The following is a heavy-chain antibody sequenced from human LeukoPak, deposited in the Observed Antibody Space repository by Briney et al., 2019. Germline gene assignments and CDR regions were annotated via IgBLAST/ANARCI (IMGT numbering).Heavy chain of an antibody. J-gene: IGHJ4*02. CDR2: ITGSAVVT. Sequence: PGGSLRLSCTASGFIFSSYSMNWVRQAPGKGLEWVATITGSAVVTKYADSVKGRFTISRDNSKDTLYLHMHRLRAEDTAFYYCAKSQAFYGDYESDYWGQGTLVTVSS. D-gene: IGHD4-17*01. CDR1: GFIFSSYS. V-gene: IGHV3-23*01. CDR3: AKSQAFYGDYESDY.